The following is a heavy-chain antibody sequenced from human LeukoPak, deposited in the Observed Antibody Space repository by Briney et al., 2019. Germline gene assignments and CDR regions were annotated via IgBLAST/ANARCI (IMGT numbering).Heavy chain of an antibody. D-gene: IGHD7-27*01. J-gene: IGHJ6*02. CDR2: ISYDGSNK. V-gene: IGHV3-30-3*01. CDR3: ARVLTDYYYYYYGMDV. CDR1: GFTFSSYA. Sequence: HPGRSLRLSCAASGFTFSSYAMHCVRHAPAKGLEWVAVISYDGSNKYYADSVKGRFTISRDNSKNTLYLQMNSLRAEDTAVYYCARVLTDYYYYYYGMDVWGQGTTVTVSS.